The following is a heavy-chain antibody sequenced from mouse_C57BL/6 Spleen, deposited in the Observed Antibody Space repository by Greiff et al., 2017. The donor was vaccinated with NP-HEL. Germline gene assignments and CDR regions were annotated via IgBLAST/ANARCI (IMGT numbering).Heavy chain of an antibody. J-gene: IGHJ4*01. CDR2: ISSGSSTI. V-gene: IGHV5-17*01. Sequence: EVKLQESGGGLVKPGGSLKLSCAASGFTFSDYGMHWVRQAPEKGLEWVAYISSGSSTIYYADTVKGRFTISRDNAKNTLFLQMTSLRSEDTAMYYCARTTVLYYYAMDYWGQGTSVTVSS. CDR3: ARTTVLYYYAMDY. CDR1: GFTFSDYG. D-gene: IGHD1-1*01.